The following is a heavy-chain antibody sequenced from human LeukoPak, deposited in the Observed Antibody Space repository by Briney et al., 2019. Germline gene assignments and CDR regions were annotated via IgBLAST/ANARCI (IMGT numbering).Heavy chain of an antibody. V-gene: IGHV3-7*03. CDR1: GFTVSSNY. CDR3: ATPLDYYDTSGYHQGGD. J-gene: IGHJ4*02. Sequence: GGSLRLSCAASGFTVSSNYMSWVRQAPGKGLEWVANIKQDGSKKNYVDSVKGRFTISRDNAKNSLYLQMNSLRAEDTAVYYCATPLDYYDTSGYHQGGDWGQGTLVTVSS. D-gene: IGHD3-22*01. CDR2: IKQDGSKK.